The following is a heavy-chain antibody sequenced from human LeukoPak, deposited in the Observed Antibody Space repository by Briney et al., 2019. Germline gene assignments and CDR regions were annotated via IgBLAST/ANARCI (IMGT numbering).Heavy chain of an antibody. CDR1: GYTFTIYY. CDR2: INPSGGST. Sequence: ASVTVSFKASGYTFTIYYMHWVRQAPGQGLEWMGIINPSGGSTSYAQKFQGRVTMTRDTSTSTVYMELSSLRSEDTAVYYCARGSGSGYYPDYWGQGTLVTVSS. J-gene: IGHJ4*02. D-gene: IGHD3-3*01. V-gene: IGHV1-46*01. CDR3: ARGSGSGYYPDY.